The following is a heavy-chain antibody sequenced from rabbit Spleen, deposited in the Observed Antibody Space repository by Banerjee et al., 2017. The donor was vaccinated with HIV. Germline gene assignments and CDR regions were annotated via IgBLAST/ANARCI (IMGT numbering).Heavy chain of an antibody. V-gene: IGHV1S45*01. J-gene: IGHJ4*01. Sequence: QEQLEESGGDLVKPEGSLTLTYTASGFSFSSSYWICWVRQAPGKGLEWIACIDAGSSGSTYYASWAKGRFTISKTSATTVTLQMTSLTAADTATYFCARDPLTSTSGAYLDLWGQGTLVTVS. CDR3: ARDPLTSTSGAYLDL. CDR1: GFSFSSSYW. CDR2: IDAGSSGST. D-gene: IGHD1-1*01.